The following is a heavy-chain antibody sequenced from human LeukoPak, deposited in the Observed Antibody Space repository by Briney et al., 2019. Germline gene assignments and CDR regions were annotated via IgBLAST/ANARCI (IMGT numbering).Heavy chain of an antibody. D-gene: IGHD3-10*01. CDR3: ARRRDSGSYPPRPYYYGMDV. CDR1: GGSFSGYY. CDR2: INHSGST. V-gene: IGHV4-34*01. Sequence: NSSETLSLTCAVYGGSFSGYYWSWIRQPPGKGLEWIGEINHSGSTNYNPSLKSRVTISVDTSKNQFSLKLSSVTAADTAVYYCARRRDSGSYPPRPYYYGMDVWGQGTTVTVSS. J-gene: IGHJ6*02.